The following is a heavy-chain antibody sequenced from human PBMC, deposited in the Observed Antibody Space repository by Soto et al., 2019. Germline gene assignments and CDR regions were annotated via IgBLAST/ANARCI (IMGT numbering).Heavy chain of an antibody. Sequence: AAVKVSCKASGYSFISYGIHWVRQAPGQGLEWMGWINAYNGYTNYAQKLQGRVTLTADTSTSTAYMELRSLRSDDTAVYFCARDDCTNGVCYIGYWGQGTLVTVSS. CDR1: GYSFISYG. V-gene: IGHV1-18*04. CDR3: ARDDCTNGVCYIGY. CDR2: INAYNGYT. D-gene: IGHD2-8*01. J-gene: IGHJ4*02.